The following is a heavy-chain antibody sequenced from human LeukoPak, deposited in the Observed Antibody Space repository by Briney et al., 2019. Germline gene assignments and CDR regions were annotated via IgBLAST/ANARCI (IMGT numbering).Heavy chain of an antibody. D-gene: IGHD2-2*01. CDR1: GFTFSSYG. V-gene: IGHV3-33*01. CDR2: IWYDGSNK. Sequence: GGSLRLSCAASGFTFSSYGMHWVRQAPGKGLEWVAVIWYDGSNKYYADSVKGRFTISRDNSKNTLYLQMNSLRVEDTAVYYCARDLYVSSTSSSPIDYWGQGTLVTVSS. CDR3: ARDLYVSSTSSSPIDY. J-gene: IGHJ4*02.